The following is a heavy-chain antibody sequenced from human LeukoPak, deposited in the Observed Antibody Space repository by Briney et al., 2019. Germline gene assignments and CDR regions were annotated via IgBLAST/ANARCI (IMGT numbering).Heavy chain of an antibody. CDR3: ARSSMVRGIIIDWFDP. CDR1: GGSISSGGYY. V-gene: IGHV4-31*03. D-gene: IGHD3-10*01. J-gene: IGHJ5*02. CDR2: IYYSGST. Sequence: TLSLTCTVSGGSISSGGYYWSWLRQHPGRGVEGVGYIYYSGSTYYNPSLKSRVGIPLDTSKNQFSLNLCSLTAADTAVYYCARSSMVRGIIIDWFDPWGQGNLVTVSS.